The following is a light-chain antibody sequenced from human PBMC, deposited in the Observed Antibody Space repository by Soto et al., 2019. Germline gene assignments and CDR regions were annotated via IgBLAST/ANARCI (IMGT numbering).Light chain of an antibody. Sequence: QSALTQPASVSRSPGQSITISCTGTSSDVGGYNYVSGYQQHPGKAPKLMIYDVSNRPSGVSNRFSGSKSGNTASLTISGLQAEDEADYYCSSYTSSSTVVFGGGTKLTVL. CDR3: SSYTSSSTVV. J-gene: IGLJ2*01. CDR2: DVS. CDR1: SSDVGGYNY. V-gene: IGLV2-14*01.